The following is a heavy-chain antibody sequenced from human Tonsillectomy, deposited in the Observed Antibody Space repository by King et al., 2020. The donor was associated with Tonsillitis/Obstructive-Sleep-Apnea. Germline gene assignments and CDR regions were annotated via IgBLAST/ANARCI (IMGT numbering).Heavy chain of an antibody. V-gene: IGHV4-59*08. CDR1: GGSISSYY. D-gene: IGHD3-9*01. Sequence: VQLQESGPGLVKPSETLSLTCTVSGGSISSYYWSWIQQPPGKGLEWIGYIYYSGSTNYNPSLKSRVTISVDTSKNQFSLKLSSVTAADTAVYYCARLDDILTGPKYMDVWGKGTTVTVSS. J-gene: IGHJ6*03. CDR2: IYYSGST. CDR3: ARLDDILTGPKYMDV.